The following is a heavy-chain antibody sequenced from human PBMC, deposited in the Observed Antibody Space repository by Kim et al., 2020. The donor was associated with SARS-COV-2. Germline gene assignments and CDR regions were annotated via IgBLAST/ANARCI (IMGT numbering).Heavy chain of an antibody. Sequence: GGSLRLSCAASGFTFSSYWMSWVRQAPGKGLEWVANIKQDGSEKYYVDSVKGRFTISRDNAKNSLYLQMNSLRAEDTAVYYCARDPRPPRTRLDYWGQGTLVTVSS. J-gene: IGHJ4*02. CDR2: IKQDGSEK. CDR3: ARDPRPPRTRLDY. V-gene: IGHV3-7*03. CDR1: GFTFSSYW.